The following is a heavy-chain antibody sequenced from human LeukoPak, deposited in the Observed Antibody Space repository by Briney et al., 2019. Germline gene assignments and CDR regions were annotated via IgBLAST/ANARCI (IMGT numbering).Heavy chain of an antibody. V-gene: IGHV3-73*01. CDR3: TDFGVDGI. D-gene: IGHD3-3*01. J-gene: IGHJ4*02. CDR2: IRSKANSYAT. Sequence: PGGSLRLSCEVSGFTFSGSAIHWVRQASGKGLEWVGRIRSKANSYATEYAASVKGRFTISRDDSRNTAYLQMNSLKTEDTAVYYCTDFGVDGIWGQGTLVTVSS. CDR1: GFTFSGSA.